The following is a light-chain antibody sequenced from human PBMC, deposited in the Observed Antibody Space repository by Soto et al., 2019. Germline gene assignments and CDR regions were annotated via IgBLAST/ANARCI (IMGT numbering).Light chain of an antibody. J-gene: IGLJ2*01. V-gene: IGLV1-40*01. CDR2: GNS. Sequence: QSVLTQPPSVSGAPGQRVTISSTGSSSNIGAGYDVHWYQQLPGTAPKLLIYGNSNRPSGVPDRFSGSKSGTSASLAITGLQAEDEADYYCQSYDSSLSGVVFGGGTKLPVL. CDR1: SSNIGAGYD. CDR3: QSYDSSLSGVV.